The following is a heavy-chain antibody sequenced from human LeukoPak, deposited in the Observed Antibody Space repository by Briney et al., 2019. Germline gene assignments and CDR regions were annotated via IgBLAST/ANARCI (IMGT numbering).Heavy chain of an antibody. CDR2: IYYSGST. D-gene: IGHD3-22*01. CDR3: ATSYYDSSGYYYV. CDR1: GGSISSSSYY. J-gene: IGHJ4*02. Sequence: SETLSLTCTVSGGSISSSSYYWGWIRQPPGKGLEWIGSIYYSGSTYYNPSLKSRVTMSVDTSKNQFSLKLSSVTAADTAVYYCATSYYDSSGYYYVGGQGTLVAVSS. V-gene: IGHV4-39*07.